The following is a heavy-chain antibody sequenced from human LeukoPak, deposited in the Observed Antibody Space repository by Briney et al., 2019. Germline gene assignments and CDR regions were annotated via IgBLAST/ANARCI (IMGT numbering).Heavy chain of an antibody. CDR1: GGSISSGSYY. Sequence: SETLSLTCTVSGGSISSGSYYWSWIRQPAGTGLEWIGKINHSGSTNYSPSLKSRVTISLDTSKNQFSLKLSSVTAADAAVYYCARGRGGNSGDSWGQGTLVTVSS. CDR2: INHSGST. CDR3: ARGRGGNSGDS. V-gene: IGHV4-61*10. J-gene: IGHJ4*02. D-gene: IGHD4-23*01.